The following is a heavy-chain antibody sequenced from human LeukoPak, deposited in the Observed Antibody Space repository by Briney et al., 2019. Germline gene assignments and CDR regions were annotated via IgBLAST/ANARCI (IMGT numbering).Heavy chain of an antibody. V-gene: IGHV4-38-2*02. CDR1: GYSISSGYY. CDR2: IYYSGST. Sequence: SETLSLTCTVSGYSISSGYYWGWIRQPPGKGLEWIGSIYYSGSTYYNPSLKSRVTISVDTSKNQFSLKLSSVTAADTAVYYCARDREYQLLRGWFDPWGQGTLVTVSS. J-gene: IGHJ5*02. CDR3: ARDREYQLLRGWFDP. D-gene: IGHD2-2*01.